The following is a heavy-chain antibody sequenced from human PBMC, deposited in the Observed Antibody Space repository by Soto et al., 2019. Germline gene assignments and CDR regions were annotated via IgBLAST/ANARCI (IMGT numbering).Heavy chain of an antibody. CDR3: ASDMSTT. V-gene: IGHV1-8*01. Sequence: QVQLVQSGAKVKKPGASVKVSCEASGYTFTSHDINWMRQATGQGLEWMGWMNPNSGHTNYAQKFQGRVTMTRDTSISTAYLDLTNLRSEDTAIYYSASDMSTTWGQGTLVTVS. CDR2: MNPNSGHT. J-gene: IGHJ5*02. CDR1: GYTFTSHD. D-gene: IGHD2-2*01.